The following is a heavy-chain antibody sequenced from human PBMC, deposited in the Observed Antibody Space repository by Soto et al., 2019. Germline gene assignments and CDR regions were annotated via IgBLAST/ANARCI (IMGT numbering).Heavy chain of an antibody. D-gene: IGHD5-12*01. Sequence: PSETLSLTCTVSGGSISSGGYYWSWIRQHPGKGLEWIGYIYYSGSTYYNPSLKSRGTISVDTSKNQFSLKLSSVTAADTAVYYCAREVQVATAATFDYWGQGTLVTVSS. J-gene: IGHJ4*02. CDR1: GGSISSGGYY. V-gene: IGHV4-31*03. CDR3: AREVQVATAATFDY. CDR2: IYYSGST.